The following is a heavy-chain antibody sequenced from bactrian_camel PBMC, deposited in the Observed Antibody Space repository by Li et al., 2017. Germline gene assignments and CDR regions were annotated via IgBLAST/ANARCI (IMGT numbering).Heavy chain of an antibody. Sequence: QLVESGGDLVQPGGSLTLSCAASGFIFEHYWMNWVRQAPGKERDWVATDNGVGTTYYGDSVKGRFAISRDNAKNTVYLQMNSLKPEDTGVYTCAADSEQWFGCSATSPANYDSWGPGTQVTVS. CDR3: AADSEQWFGCSATSPANYDS. D-gene: IGHD2*01. CDR1: GFIFEHYW. V-gene: IGHV3S25*01. CDR2: TDNGVGTT. J-gene: IGHJ4*01.